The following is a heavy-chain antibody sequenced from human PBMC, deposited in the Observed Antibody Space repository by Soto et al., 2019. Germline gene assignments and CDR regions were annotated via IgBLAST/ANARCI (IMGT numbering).Heavy chain of an antibody. Sequence: GAPMKVSCKASGGTFSSYAISWVRQAPVQRLEWMGWIIAGNGNTKYSQKFQGRVTISRDTSASTAYMELSSLRFEDTAVYYCARDLGGWPDYWGQGTLVTVSS. J-gene: IGHJ4*02. CDR2: IIAGNGNT. CDR3: ARDLGGWPDY. D-gene: IGHD2-15*01. CDR1: GGTFSSYA. V-gene: IGHV1-3*01.